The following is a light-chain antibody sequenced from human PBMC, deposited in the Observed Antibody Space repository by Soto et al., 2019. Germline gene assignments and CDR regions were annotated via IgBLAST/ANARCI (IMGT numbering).Light chain of an antibody. CDR2: LGS. CDR3: MQALRTPT. Sequence: DIVMTQSPLSLPVTHGEPASISCRSSQSLLHSNGHNYLDWYVQKPGQSPQLLIYLGSHRASGVPDRFSGSGSGTDFTLIINTVEAEDVGVYYCMQALRTPTFGGGTKVEIK. CDR1: QSLLHSNGHNY. V-gene: IGKV2-28*01. J-gene: IGKJ4*01.